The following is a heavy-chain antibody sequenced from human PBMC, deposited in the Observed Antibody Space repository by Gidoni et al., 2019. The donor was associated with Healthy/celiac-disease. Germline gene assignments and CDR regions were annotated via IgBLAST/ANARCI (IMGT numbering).Heavy chain of an antibody. CDR2: IYYGGST. J-gene: IGHJ4*02. CDR1: GCSISSGGYY. V-gene: IGHV4-31*03. D-gene: IGHD5-12*01. CDR3: ARAPDGYNLFDY. Sequence: QVQPQESGPGLVKPSQTPSLTCTVPGCSISSGGYYWSWIRQHPGKGLEWIGYIYYGGSTYYNPSLKSRVTISVDTSKNQFSLKLSSVTAADTAVYYCARAPDGYNLFDYWGQGTLVTVSS.